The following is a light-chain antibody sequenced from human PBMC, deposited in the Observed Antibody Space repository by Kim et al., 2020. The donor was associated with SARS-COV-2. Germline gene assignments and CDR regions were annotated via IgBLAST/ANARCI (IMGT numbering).Light chain of an antibody. CDR2: GRN. J-gene: IGLJ2*01. CDR3: QSRDSGGNVL. Sequence: SSELTQDPAVSVALGQTVRITCQGDSLRSYYATWYQQRPRQAPVLVIYGRNNRPSGIPDRFSGSSSGNTASLTISGDQAEDEADFYCQSRDSGGNVLFGGGTKLTVL. CDR1: SLRSYY. V-gene: IGLV3-19*01.